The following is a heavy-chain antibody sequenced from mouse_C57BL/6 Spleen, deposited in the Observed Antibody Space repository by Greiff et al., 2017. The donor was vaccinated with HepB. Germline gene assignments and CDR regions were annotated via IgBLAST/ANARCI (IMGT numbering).Heavy chain of an antibody. CDR2: IDPNSGGT. V-gene: IGHV1-72*01. J-gene: IGHJ4*01. CDR1: GYTFTSYW. D-gene: IGHD2-4*01. Sequence: KQSCKASGYTFTSYWMHWVKQRPGRGLEWIGRIDPNSGGTKYNEKFKSKATLTVDKPSSTAYMQLSSLTSEDSAVYYCARYGDDYDEDAMDYWGQGTSVTVSS. CDR3: ARYGDDYDEDAMDY.